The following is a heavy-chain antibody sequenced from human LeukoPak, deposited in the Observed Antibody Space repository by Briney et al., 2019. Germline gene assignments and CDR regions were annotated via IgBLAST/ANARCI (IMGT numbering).Heavy chain of an antibody. CDR2: ISRSGSTI. Sequence: GGSLRLSCAASGFTFSSYEMNWVRQPPGKGLEWVSYISRSGSTIYYADSVKGRFTISRDNAKNSLYLQMNSLRAEDTAVYYCARDLRIAVAGDAFDIWGQGTMVTVSS. J-gene: IGHJ3*02. CDR1: GFTFSSYE. D-gene: IGHD6-19*01. V-gene: IGHV3-48*03. CDR3: ARDLRIAVAGDAFDI.